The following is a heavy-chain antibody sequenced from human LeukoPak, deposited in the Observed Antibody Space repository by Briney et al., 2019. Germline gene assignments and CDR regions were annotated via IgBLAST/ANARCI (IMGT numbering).Heavy chain of an antibody. CDR3: ARVGATWLGPMDY. J-gene: IGHJ4*02. CDR1: GFTFSSYA. CDR2: ISSNAGGT. V-gene: IGHV3-64D*06. Sequence: GGSLGLSCSASGFTFSSYAMHWVRQAPGKGLEFVSAISSNAGGTYYADSVKGRFTISRDSSKNTLYLQMSSLRAEDTAVYYCARVGATWLGPMDYWGQGTRDSLSS. D-gene: IGHD1-26*01.